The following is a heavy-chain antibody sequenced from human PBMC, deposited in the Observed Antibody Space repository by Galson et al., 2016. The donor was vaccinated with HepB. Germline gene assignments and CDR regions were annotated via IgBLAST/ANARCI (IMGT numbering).Heavy chain of an antibody. Sequence: SLRLSCAASGFIFNNYAMHWVRQAPGKGLEWVAVISDDGSNKYYADSVKGRFTISRDNSKNTLYLQMNSLRGEDTAVYYCAKGRWDFDSWGQGTLVTVSS. V-gene: IGHV3-30-3*01. D-gene: IGHD5-24*01. CDR3: AKGRWDFDS. CDR2: ISDDGSNK. CDR1: GFIFNNYA. J-gene: IGHJ4*02.